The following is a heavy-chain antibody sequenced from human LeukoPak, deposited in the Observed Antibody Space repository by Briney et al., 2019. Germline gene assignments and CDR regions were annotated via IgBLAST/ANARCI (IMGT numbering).Heavy chain of an antibody. V-gene: IGHV1-3*03. CDR1: GYTFTSNY. CDR3: ARRSHDYDSSGYVY. J-gene: IGHJ4*02. Sequence: APVKVSCKAFGYTFTSNYMHWVRQAPGQRLEWMGWINAGNGNTKYSQEFQGRVTITRDTSASTAYMELSSLRSEDMAVYYCARRSHDYDSSGYVYWGQGTLATVSS. D-gene: IGHD3-22*01. CDR2: INAGNGNT.